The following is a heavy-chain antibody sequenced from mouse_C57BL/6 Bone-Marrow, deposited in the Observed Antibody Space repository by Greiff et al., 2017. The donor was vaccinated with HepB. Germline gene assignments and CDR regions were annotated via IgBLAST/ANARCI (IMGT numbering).Heavy chain of an antibody. CDR2: IWRGGST. CDR3: AKGIYYDYTWFAY. CDR1: GFSLTSYG. J-gene: IGHJ3*01. V-gene: IGHV2-5*01. Sequence: VQLQQSGPGLVQPSQSLSITCTVSGFSLTSYGVHWVRQSPGKGLEWLGVIWRGGSTDYNAAFMSRLSITKDNSKSQVFFKMNSLQADDTAIYYCAKGIYYDYTWFAYWGQGTLVTVSA. D-gene: IGHD2-4*01.